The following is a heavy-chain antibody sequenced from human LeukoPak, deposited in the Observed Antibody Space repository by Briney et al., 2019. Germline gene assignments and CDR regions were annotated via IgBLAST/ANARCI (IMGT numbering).Heavy chain of an antibody. D-gene: IGHD3-22*01. V-gene: IGHV3-74*01. J-gene: IGHJ1*01. Sequence: GGSLRLSCAASGFTFSSYWMHWVRQAPGKGLVWVSRIKSDGSTNYADSVKGRFTISRDNAKNTVSLQMNSLRAEDTGVYYCARAPSEIGGYYPEYFRHWGQDTLVTVSS. CDR2: IKSDGST. CDR3: ARAPSEIGGYYPEYFRH. CDR1: GFTFSSYW.